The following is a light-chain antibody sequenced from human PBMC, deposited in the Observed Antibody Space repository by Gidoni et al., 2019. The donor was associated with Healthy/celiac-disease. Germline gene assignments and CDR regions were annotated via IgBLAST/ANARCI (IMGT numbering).Light chain of an antibody. V-gene: IGLV2-14*01. Sequence: QSVLTQPASVSGSPGPSITISCTGTSSDVGGYNYVSWYQQHPGKGPKLMIYEVSNRPSGVSNRFSGSKSGNTASLTISGLQAEDEADYYCSSYTSSSTYVFGTGTKVTVL. J-gene: IGLJ1*01. CDR2: EVS. CDR3: SSYTSSSTYV. CDR1: SSDVGGYNY.